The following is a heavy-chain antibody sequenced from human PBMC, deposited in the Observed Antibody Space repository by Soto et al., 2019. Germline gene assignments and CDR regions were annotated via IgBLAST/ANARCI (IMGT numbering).Heavy chain of an antibody. CDR2: IWYDGSNK. V-gene: IGHV3-33*01. CDR1: GFTFTSYG. Sequence: QVQLVEAGGDVVQPGRSLRLSCAASGFTFTSYGMHWVRQAPGKGLEWVAVIWYDGSNKYYADSVKGRFSISRDNSKNTLFLQMNSLRGEDTAVYYCARDRRFLEWLDYWGQGTLVTVSS. J-gene: IGHJ4*02. CDR3: ARDRRFLEWLDY. D-gene: IGHD3-3*01.